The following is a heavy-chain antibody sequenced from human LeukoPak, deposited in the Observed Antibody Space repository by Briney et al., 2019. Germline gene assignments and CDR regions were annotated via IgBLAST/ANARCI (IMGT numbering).Heavy chain of an antibody. Sequence: ASVKVSCKASGYTFTSYYMHWVRQAPGQGLEWMGIINPSGGSTSYAQKFQGRVTMTRDTSASTVYMELSSLRSEDTAVYYCARDGLLAHVGDYWGQGTLVTVSS. V-gene: IGHV1-46*01. D-gene: IGHD2-15*01. CDR1: GYTFTSYY. CDR3: ARDGLLAHVGDY. CDR2: INPSGGST. J-gene: IGHJ4*02.